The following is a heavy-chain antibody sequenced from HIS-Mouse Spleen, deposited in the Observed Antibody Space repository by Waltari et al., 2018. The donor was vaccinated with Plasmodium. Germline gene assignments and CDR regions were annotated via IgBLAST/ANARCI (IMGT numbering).Heavy chain of an antibody. CDR2: INPNRGGT. V-gene: IGHV1-2*02. Sequence: QVQLVQSGAEVKKPGASVKVSCKASGYTFTGYYMHWVRQAPGQGLEWMGWINPNRGGTNSAQKFQGRVTMTRDTSISTAYMELSRLRSDDTAVYYCARDGPGETSFDYWGQGTLVTVSS. J-gene: IGHJ4*02. D-gene: IGHD3-16*01. CDR3: ARDGPGETSFDY. CDR1: GYTFTGYY.